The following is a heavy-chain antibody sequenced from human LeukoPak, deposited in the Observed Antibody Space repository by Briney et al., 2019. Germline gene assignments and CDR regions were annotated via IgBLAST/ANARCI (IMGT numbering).Heavy chain of an antibody. V-gene: IGHV1-8*03. CDR1: GYTYTNSD. J-gene: IGHJ6*03. CDR3: ARGVRFSDFYYYMDV. D-gene: IGHD3-3*01. CDR2: MNPNSGKT. Sequence: ASVKVSCKASGYTYTNSDINWVRQAPGQGLEWMGWMNPNSGKTGYARKLQGRVTFTRNSSISTAYMDLSSLRSVDTAVYYCARGVRFSDFYYYMDVWGQGTTVTVSS.